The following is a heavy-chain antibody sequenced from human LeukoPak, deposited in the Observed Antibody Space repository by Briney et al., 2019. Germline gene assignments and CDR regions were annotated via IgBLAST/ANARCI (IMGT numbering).Heavy chain of an antibody. CDR1: GFTFSTYW. J-gene: IGHJ4*02. V-gene: IGHV3-7*03. CDR3: ARDLSSRDAF. D-gene: IGHD6-13*01. Sequence: PGGSLRLSCAASGFTFSTYWMSWVRQAPGKGLEWVANIKQDGSEKYYVDSVKGRFTIPRDNAKNSLYLQMSSLTVEDTAVYYCARDLSSRDAFWGQGTLVIVSS. CDR2: IKQDGSEK.